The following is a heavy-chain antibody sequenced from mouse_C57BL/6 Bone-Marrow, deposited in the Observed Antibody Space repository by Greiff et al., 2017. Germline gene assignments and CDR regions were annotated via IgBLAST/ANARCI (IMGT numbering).Heavy chain of an antibody. CDR3: ARGRYPYAMDY. CDR2: INYDGSST. J-gene: IGHJ4*01. Sequence: EVQLVESEGGLVQPGSSMKLSCTASGFTFSDYYMAWVRQVPEKGLEWVANINYDGSSTYYLDSLKSRFIISRDNAKKILYLQMSSLKSEDTATYYCARGRYPYAMDYWGQGTSVTVSS. D-gene: IGHD2-12*01. V-gene: IGHV5-16*01. CDR1: GFTFSDYY.